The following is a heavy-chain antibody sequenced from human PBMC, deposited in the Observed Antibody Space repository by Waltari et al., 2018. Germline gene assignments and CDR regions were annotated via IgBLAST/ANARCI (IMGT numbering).Heavy chain of an antibody. D-gene: IGHD6-19*01. CDR3: ASSYSSGWYSTFDY. J-gene: IGHJ4*02. V-gene: IGHV4-39*01. Sequence: GWIRQPAGKGVEWIGSIYYSGSTYYNPSLKSRVTISVDTSKNQFSLKLSSVTAADTAVYYWASSYSSGWYSTFDYWGQGTLVTVSS. CDR2: IYYSGST.